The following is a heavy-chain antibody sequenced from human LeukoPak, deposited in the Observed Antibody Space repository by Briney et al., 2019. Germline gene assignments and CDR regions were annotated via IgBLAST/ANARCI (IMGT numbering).Heavy chain of an antibody. V-gene: IGHV4-59*01. CDR2: IYYSGST. Sequence: PSETLSLTCTVSGGSISSYYWSWIRQPPGKGLEWIGYIYYSGSTNYNPSLKSRVTISVDTSKNQFSLKLSSVTAADTAVYYCARDLVAGYFDYWGQGTPVTVSS. J-gene: IGHJ4*02. CDR1: GGSISSYY. CDR3: ARDLVAGYFDY. D-gene: IGHD6-19*01.